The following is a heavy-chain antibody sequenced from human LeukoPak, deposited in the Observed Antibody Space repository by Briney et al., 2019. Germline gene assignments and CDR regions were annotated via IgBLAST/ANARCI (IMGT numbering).Heavy chain of an antibody. V-gene: IGHV3-11*01. CDR1: GFTFRDYY. J-gene: IGHJ4*02. CDR2: ISSSGSTI. D-gene: IGHD1-26*01. CDR3: ASSRQRSYYGGVYSDY. Sequence: GGSLRLSCAASGFTFRDYYMSWIRQAPGKGLEWVSYISSSGSTIYYADSVKGRFTISRDNAKNSLYLQMNSLRAEDTAVYCCASSRQRSYYGGVYSDYWGQGTLVTVSS.